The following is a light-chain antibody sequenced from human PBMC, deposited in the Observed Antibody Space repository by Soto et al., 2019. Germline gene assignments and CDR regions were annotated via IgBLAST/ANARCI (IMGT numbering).Light chain of an antibody. CDR2: AVS. J-gene: IGLJ2*01. V-gene: IGLV2-14*01. CDR3: SSYTTSGLL. Sequence: QSALTQPASVSGSPGQSITISCSGTRSDVGAYNAVSWYQQHPGKVPKLLIYAVSVRPSGVSNRFSGSKSGITASLTISGLQAEDEAEYYCSSYTTSGLLFGGGTKLTVL. CDR1: RSDVGAYNA.